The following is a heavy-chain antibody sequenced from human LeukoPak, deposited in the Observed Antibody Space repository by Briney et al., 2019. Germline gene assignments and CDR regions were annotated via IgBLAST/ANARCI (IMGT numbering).Heavy chain of an antibody. D-gene: IGHD2-8*02. Sequence: SGGSLRLSCAASEFTFSSYSMNWVRQAPGKGLEWVSSISSSTTYIYYADSVKGRFTISRDNAKNSLYLQMNSLRAEDTAVYYCARGTGVVYHYWGQGTLVTVSS. V-gene: IGHV3-21*01. CDR2: ISSSTTYI. J-gene: IGHJ4*02. CDR3: ARGTGVVYHY. CDR1: EFTFSSYS.